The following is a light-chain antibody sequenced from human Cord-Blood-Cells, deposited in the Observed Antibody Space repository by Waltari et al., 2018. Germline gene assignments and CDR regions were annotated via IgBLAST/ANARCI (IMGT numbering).Light chain of an antibody. J-gene: IGKJ3*01. CDR1: QSISSY. V-gene: IGKV1-39*01. CDR2: AAS. Sequence: DIQMTQSPSPLSASVGDRLPITCRASQSISSYLNWYQQKPGKAPKLLIYAASSLQSGVPSRFSGSGSEKDYTLSISSLQPEDFATYYCQPSYSTPFTFGPGTKVDIK. CDR3: QPSYSTPFT.